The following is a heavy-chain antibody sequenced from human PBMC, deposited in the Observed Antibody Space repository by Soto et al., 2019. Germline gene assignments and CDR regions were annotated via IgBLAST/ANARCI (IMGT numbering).Heavy chain of an antibody. CDR3: AKDRQPDGIWTFNL. J-gene: IGHJ5*02. CDR2: IFPGGST. CDR1: GFTFSTYT. D-gene: IGHD3-9*01. V-gene: IGHV3-23*03. Sequence: EAPLLESGGQLVQPGGSLRLSCAACGFTFSTYTMNWVRQAPGKGLEWVAGIFPGGSTYYANSVKGRFTISRDHSQSSVFLQMSSLRDEDTAVYYCAKDRQPDGIWTFNLWGQRTLVTVSS.